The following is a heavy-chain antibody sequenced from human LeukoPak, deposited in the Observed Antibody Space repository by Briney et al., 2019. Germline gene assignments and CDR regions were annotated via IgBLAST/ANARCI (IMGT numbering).Heavy chain of an antibody. CDR3: ARDHPYGSGSYDFDY. CDR1: GFTFSSYW. D-gene: IGHD3-10*01. J-gene: IGHJ4*02. Sequence: GGSLRLSCAASGFTFSSYWMHWVRQAPGKGLEWVSSISSSSSYIYYADSVKGRFTISRDNAKNSLYLQMNSLRAEDTAVYYCARDHPYGSGSYDFDYWGQGTLVTVSS. V-gene: IGHV3-21*01. CDR2: ISSSSSYI.